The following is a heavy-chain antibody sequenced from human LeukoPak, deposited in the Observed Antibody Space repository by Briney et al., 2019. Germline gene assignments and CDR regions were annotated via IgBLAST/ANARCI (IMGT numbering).Heavy chain of an antibody. CDR1: GFPFSSYW. Sequence: GGSLRLSCVASGFPFSSYWMTWVRQAPGKGLEWVANIKQDGSKKSYVDSVKGRFTISRDNSKNTLYLQMNSLRAEDTAVYYCARDPRYYDFWSGYGYGMDVWGQGTTVTVSS. V-gene: IGHV3-7*01. CDR2: IKQDGSKK. D-gene: IGHD3-3*01. J-gene: IGHJ6*02. CDR3: ARDPRYYDFWSGYGYGMDV.